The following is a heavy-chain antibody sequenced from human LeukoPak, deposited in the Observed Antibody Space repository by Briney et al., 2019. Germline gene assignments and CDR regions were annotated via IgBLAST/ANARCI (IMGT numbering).Heavy chain of an antibody. J-gene: IGHJ4*02. D-gene: IGHD6-19*01. V-gene: IGHV3-30*19. Sequence: GGSLRLSCAASGFTFRSYGMHWVRQAPGKGLEWVAVISYDGSNKYYADSVKGRFTISRDNSKNTLYLQMNSLRAEDTAVYYCARDPGKVAGTADDYWGQGTLVTVSS. CDR2: ISYDGSNK. CDR3: ARDPGKVAGTADDY. CDR1: GFTFRSYG.